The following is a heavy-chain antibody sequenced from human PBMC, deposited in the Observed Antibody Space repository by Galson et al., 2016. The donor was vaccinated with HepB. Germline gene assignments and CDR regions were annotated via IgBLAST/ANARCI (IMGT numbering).Heavy chain of an antibody. CDR2: IYHTGTS. CDR3: ARAAIIPGARMVFDP. J-gene: IGHJ5*02. CDR1: GASISDSNW. V-gene: IGHV4-4*02. D-gene: IGHD2-2*01. Sequence: SETLSLTCAVYGASISDSNWWTWVRQVPGKGLEWIGEIYHTGTSNNNPFLSSRFTLSVDKSRNLIPLNVTSVTAADTAVYYCARAAIIPGARMVFDPWGQGILVTVSS.